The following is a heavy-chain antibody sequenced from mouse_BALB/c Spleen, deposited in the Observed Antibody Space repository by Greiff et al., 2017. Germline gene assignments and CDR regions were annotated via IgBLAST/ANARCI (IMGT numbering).Heavy chain of an antibody. Sequence: VKLQESGPGLVAPSQSLSITCTASGFSLTGYGVNWVRQPPGKGLEWLGMIWGDGSTDYNSALKSRLSISKDNSKSQVFLKMNSLQTDDTARYYCARGDGNTWFAYWGQGTLVTVSA. V-gene: IGHV2-6-7*01. CDR2: IWGDGST. CDR3: ARGDGNTWFAY. J-gene: IGHJ3*01. D-gene: IGHD2-1*01. CDR1: GFSLTGYG.